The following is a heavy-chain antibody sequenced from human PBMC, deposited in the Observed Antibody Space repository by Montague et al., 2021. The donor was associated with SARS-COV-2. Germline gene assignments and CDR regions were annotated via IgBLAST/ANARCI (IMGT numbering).Heavy chain of an antibody. D-gene: IGHD6-13*01. J-gene: IGHJ6*01. CDR3: ARVGRQQLVRLSGMDV. Sequence: SETLSLTCTVSGGSISSSSYYWGWIRQPPGKGLEWIGSIYYSGSTYYNPSLKSRVTIPVDTSKNQFSLKLSSVTAADTAVYYCARVGRQQLVRLSGMDVWGQGTPVTVSS. CDR1: GGSISSSSYY. CDR2: IYYSGST. V-gene: IGHV4-39*07.